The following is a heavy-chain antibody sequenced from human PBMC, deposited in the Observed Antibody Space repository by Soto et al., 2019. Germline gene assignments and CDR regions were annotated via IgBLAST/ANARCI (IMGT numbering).Heavy chain of an antibody. CDR2: ISGSGGGT. J-gene: IGHJ3*02. CDR1: GFTFSSYD. V-gene: IGHV3-23*01. Sequence: EVQLLESGGGLVQPGGSLRLSCAASGFTFSSYDMSWVRQAPGKGLEWVSGISGSGGGTYYADFVKGRFSISRDNSKNALFLQVNSLGGEDTAVYYCAKGRGVFAIWGRGTMVTVSS. CDR3: AKGRGVFAI. D-gene: IGHD2-8*01.